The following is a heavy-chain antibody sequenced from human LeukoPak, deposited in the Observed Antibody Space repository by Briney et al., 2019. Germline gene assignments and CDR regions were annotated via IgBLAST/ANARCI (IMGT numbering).Heavy chain of an antibody. CDR2: IYYSGTT. V-gene: IGHV4-39*01. J-gene: IGHJ3*02. D-gene: IGHD3-22*01. CDR1: GGSISSSSYY. Sequence: TSETLSLTCTVSGGSISSSSYYWGWIRQPAGKGLEWIGTIYYSGTTYYNPSLKSRVTISVDTSKDQFSLKLSSVDAADTAVYYCAGPTTYYYHDSAGYAFDIWGQGTMVTVSS. CDR3: AGPTTYYYHDSAGYAFDI.